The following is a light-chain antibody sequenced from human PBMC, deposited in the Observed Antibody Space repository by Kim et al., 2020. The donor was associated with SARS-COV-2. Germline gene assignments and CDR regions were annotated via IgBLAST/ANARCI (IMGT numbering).Light chain of an antibody. Sequence: SPGERATLACRASQSVSSYLAWYQQKPGQAPRLLIYDASNRATGIPARFSGSGSGTDFTPTISSLEPEDFAVYYCQQRSNWPSITFGQGTRLEIK. V-gene: IGKV3-11*01. J-gene: IGKJ5*01. CDR3: QQRSNWPSIT. CDR1: QSVSSY. CDR2: DAS.